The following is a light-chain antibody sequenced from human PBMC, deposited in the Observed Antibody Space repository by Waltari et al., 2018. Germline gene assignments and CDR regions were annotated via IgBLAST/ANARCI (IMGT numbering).Light chain of an antibody. J-gene: IGKJ4*01. Sequence: DIVMTQSPLSLPVTPGEPASISCRSSQSLLHSNGYNYLDWYLQKPGQSPQLLIYLRSNRASGVPDRFSGSGSGTDFRLKIRRVEAEDVGVYYCMQALQTPLTFGGGTKVEIK. CDR1: QSLLHSNGYNY. V-gene: IGKV2-28*01. CDR2: LRS. CDR3: MQALQTPLT.